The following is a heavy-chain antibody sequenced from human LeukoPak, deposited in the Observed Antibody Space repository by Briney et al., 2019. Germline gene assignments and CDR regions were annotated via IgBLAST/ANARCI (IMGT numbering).Heavy chain of an antibody. J-gene: IGHJ6*02. Sequence: PGGSLRLSCAASGSTFSSYSMNWVRQAPGKGLEWVSSISSSSSYIYYADSVKGRFTISRDNAKNSLYLQMNSLRAEDTAVYYCAREETESIVATIYYYGMDVWGQGTTVTVSS. CDR3: AREETESIVATIYYYGMDV. CDR2: ISSSSSYI. V-gene: IGHV3-21*01. CDR1: GSTFSSYS. D-gene: IGHD5-12*01.